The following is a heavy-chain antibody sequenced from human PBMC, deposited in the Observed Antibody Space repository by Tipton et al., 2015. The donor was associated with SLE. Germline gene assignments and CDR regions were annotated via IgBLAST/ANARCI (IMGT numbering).Heavy chain of an antibody. Sequence: TLSLTCTVSGGSISNYYWSWIRQPPGKGLEWIGYIHHSGSTSYSPSLRSRVTISVDTSKNRLSLKVNSVTAADTAVYFCARLGSTTYLTLDGFYFDYWGQGTRVTVSS. D-gene: IGHD2/OR15-2a*01. CDR3: ARLGSTTYLTLDGFYFDY. CDR1: GGSISNYY. CDR2: IHHSGST. J-gene: IGHJ4*02. V-gene: IGHV4-59*08.